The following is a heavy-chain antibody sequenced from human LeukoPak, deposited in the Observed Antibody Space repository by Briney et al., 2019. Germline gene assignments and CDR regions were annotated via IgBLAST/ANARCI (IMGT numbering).Heavy chain of an antibody. V-gene: IGHV1-24*01. Sequence: ASVKVSCKVSGYTLTELSMHWVRQAPGKGLEWMGGFDPEDGETIYAQKFQGRVTMTEDTSTDTAYMELSSLRSEDTAVYYCATLIYYYGSGSYSANWFDPWGQGTLVTVSS. CDR2: FDPEDGET. CDR3: ATLIYYYGSGSYSANWFDP. J-gene: IGHJ5*02. CDR1: GYTLTELS. D-gene: IGHD3-10*01.